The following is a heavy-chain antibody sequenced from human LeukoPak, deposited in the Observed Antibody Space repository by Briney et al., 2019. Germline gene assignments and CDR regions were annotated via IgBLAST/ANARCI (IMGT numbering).Heavy chain of an antibody. CDR3: ARARYYSDSTGYYYLHY. CDR1: GFTFSSYH. V-gene: IGHV3-48*01. CDR2: ISSSSSTI. Sequence: QSGGSLRLSCVGSGFTFSSYHMNWVRQAPGKGLEWVSYISSSSSTIYYADSVKGRFTISRDNAKNSLYLQTNSLRAEDTAVYYCARARYYSDSTGYYYLHYWGQGTLVTVSS. J-gene: IGHJ4*02. D-gene: IGHD3-22*01.